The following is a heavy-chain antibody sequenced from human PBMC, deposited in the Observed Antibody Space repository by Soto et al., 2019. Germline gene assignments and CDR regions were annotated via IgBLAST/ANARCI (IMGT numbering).Heavy chain of an antibody. D-gene: IGHD3-16*02. CDR1: GGSISSGGYY. Sequence: PSETLSLTCTVSGGSISSGGYYWSWIRQHPGKGLEWIGYIYYSGSTYYNPSLKSRVTISVDTSKNQFSLKLSSVTAADTAVYYCARVMITFGGVINNWFDPSGQGTLVTVSS. V-gene: IGHV4-31*03. CDR2: IYYSGST. J-gene: IGHJ5*02. CDR3: ARVMITFGGVINNWFDP.